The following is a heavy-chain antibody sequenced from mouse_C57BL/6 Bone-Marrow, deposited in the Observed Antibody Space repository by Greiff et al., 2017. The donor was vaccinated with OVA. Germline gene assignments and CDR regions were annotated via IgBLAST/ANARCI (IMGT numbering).Heavy chain of an antibody. D-gene: IGHD2-1*01. CDR3: ARYEYGNYFDY. CDR2: INPYNGGT. V-gene: IGHV1-19*01. Sequence: EVQLQQSGPVLVKPGASVKMSCKASGYTFTDYYMNWVKQSHGKSLEWIGVINPYNGGTSYNQKFKGKATLTVDKSSSTAYMELNSLTSEDSAVYYCARYEYGNYFDYWGQGTTLTVSS. J-gene: IGHJ2*01. CDR1: GYTFTDYY.